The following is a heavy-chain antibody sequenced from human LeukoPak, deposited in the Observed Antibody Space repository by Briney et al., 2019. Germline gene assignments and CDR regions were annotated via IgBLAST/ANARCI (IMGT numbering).Heavy chain of an antibody. Sequence: SETLSLTCAVYVGSFRGYYWSWIRQPPWKGLEWIGEINHSGSTNYNPSLNGGATISVDTHKKQFSLKLSSGPAADRAVHYFLRERITMVRGKTENNWFAPWGQGTLVTVSS. V-gene: IGHV4-34*01. CDR2: INHSGST. CDR1: VGSFRGYY. D-gene: IGHD3-10*01. CDR3: LRERITMVRGKTENNWFAP. J-gene: IGHJ5*02.